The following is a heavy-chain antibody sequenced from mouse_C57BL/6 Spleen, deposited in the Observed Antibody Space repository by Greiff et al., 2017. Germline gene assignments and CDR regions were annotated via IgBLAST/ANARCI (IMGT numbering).Heavy chain of an antibody. D-gene: IGHD2-1*01. Sequence: KQRPGQGLEWIGEIDPSDSYTNYNQKFKGKSTLTVDKSSSTAYMQLSSLTSEDSAVYYCARRGNLDYWGQGTTLTVSS. V-gene: IGHV1-69*01. J-gene: IGHJ2*01. CDR3: ARRGNLDY. CDR2: IDPSDSYT.